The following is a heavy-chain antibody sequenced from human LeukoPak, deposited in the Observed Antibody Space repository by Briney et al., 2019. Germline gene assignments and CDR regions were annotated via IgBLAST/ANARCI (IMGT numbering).Heavy chain of an antibody. Sequence: SETLSLTCVVSGDSVSSTNYYWSWIRQPPGKGLEWIGYIYHSGSTYYNPSLKSRVTISVDRSKNQFSLKLSSVTAADTAVYYCARDRKTGPTISDNWFDPWGQGTLVTVSS. CDR2: IYHSGST. CDR3: ARDRKTGPTISDNWFDP. CDR1: GDSVSSTNYY. V-gene: IGHV4-30-2*01. D-gene: IGHD3-3*01. J-gene: IGHJ5*02.